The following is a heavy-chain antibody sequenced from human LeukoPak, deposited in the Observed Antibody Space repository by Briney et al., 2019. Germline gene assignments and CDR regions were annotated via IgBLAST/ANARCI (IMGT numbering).Heavy chain of an antibody. CDR2: FYPEDGET. D-gene: IGHD3-3*01. V-gene: IGHV1-24*01. J-gene: IGHJ5*02. CDR1: GYTLTELS. CDR3: ATDRTESTIFGVVNWFDP. Sequence: ASVKVSCKVSGYTLTELSMHWVRQAPGKGLEWMGGFYPEDGETIYAQKFQGRVTMTEDTSTDTAYMELSSLRSEDTAVYYCATDRTESTIFGVVNWFDPWGQGTLVTVSS.